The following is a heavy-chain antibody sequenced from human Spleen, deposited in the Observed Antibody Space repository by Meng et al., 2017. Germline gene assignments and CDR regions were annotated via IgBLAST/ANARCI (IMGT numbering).Heavy chain of an antibody. CDR2: INHSGST. V-gene: IGHV4-34*01. Sequence: QGQPQQWGAGRLKPSEILSLTCVVSGGSFSDYYWSWIRQPPGKGLEWIGEINHSGSTNYNPSLESRATISVDTSQNNLSLKLSSVTAADSAVYYCARGPTTMAHDFDYWGQGTLVTVSS. CDR1: GGSFSDYY. J-gene: IGHJ4*02. D-gene: IGHD4-11*01. CDR3: ARGPTTMAHDFDY.